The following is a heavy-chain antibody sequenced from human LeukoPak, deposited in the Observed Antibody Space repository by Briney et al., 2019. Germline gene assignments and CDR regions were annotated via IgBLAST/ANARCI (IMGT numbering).Heavy chain of an antibody. D-gene: IGHD5-18*01. CDR2: MNPNSGNT. Sequence: ASVKVSCKASGYTFTSYDVNWVRQATGQGLEWMGWMNPNSGNTGYAQKFQGRVTMTRNTSISTAYMELSSLRSEDTAVYYCARLMGYSYGYTYYYGMDVWGQGTTVTVSS. J-gene: IGHJ6*02. CDR3: ARLMGYSYGYTYYYGMDV. CDR1: GYTFTSYD. V-gene: IGHV1-8*01.